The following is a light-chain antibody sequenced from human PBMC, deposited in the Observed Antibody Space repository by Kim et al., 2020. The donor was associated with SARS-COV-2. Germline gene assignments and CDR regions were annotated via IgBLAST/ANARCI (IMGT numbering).Light chain of an antibody. CDR1: PGASSP. CDR2: DAS. CDR3: QQRSNWPPIT. Sequence: PRETAPPPSRASPGASSPLAWYQPKPGQAPRLLIYDASNRATGIPARFSGSGSGTDFTLTISSLEPEDFAVYYCQQRSNWPPITFGQGTRLEIK. J-gene: IGKJ5*01. V-gene: IGKV3-11*01.